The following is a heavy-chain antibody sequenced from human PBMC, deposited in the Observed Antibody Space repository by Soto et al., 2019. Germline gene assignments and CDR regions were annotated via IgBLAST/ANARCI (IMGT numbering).Heavy chain of an antibody. CDR2: IYSDGTT. CDR3: AILSD. V-gene: IGHV3-53*02. J-gene: IGHJ4*02. D-gene: IGHD3-3*01. CDR1: GFTVSSNY. Sequence: EVQLVETGGGLIQPGGSLRLSCAASGFTVSSNYMNWVRQAPGKGLEWLSIIYSDGTTYYADSVKGRFTISRDNFKNTLYRQMNNLRVKDTAVYYCAILSDWGQGTLVTVSS.